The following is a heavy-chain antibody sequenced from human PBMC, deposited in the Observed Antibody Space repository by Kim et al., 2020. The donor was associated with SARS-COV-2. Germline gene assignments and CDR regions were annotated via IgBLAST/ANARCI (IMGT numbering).Heavy chain of an antibody. Sequence: GESLKISCKGSGYSFTSYWISWVRQMPGKGLEWMGRIDPSDSYTNYSPSFQGHVTISADKSISTAYLQWSSLKASDTAMYYCARLLMPQTYCSGGSCYTYYYYGMDVWGQGTTVTVSS. CDR1: GYSFTSYW. V-gene: IGHV5-10-1*01. CDR2: IDPSDSYT. CDR3: ARLLMPQTYCSGGSCYTYYYYGMDV. D-gene: IGHD2-15*01. J-gene: IGHJ6*02.